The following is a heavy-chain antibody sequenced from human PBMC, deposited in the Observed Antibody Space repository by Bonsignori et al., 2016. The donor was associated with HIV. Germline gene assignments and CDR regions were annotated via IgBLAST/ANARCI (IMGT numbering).Heavy chain of an antibody. J-gene: IGHJ2*01. CDR2: INPSGGST. CDR3: ARGGVVAARTRGYFDL. V-gene: IGHV1-46*01. CDR1: GYTFTSYY. Sequence: ASVKVSCKASGYTFTSYYMHWVRQAPGQGLEWMGIINPSGGSTSYAQKFQGRVTMTRDTSTSTVYMELSSLRSEDTAVYYCARGGVVAARTRGYFDLWGRGTLVTVSS. D-gene: IGHD2-15*01.